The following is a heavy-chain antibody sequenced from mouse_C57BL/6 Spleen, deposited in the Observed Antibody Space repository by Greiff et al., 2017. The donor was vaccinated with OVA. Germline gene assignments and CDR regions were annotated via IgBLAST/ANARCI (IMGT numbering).Heavy chain of an antibody. CDR2: IDPENGDT. V-gene: IGHV14-4*01. D-gene: IGHD1-1*01. J-gene: IGHJ2*01. Sequence: EVQLQQSGAELVRPGASVKLSCTASGFNIKDDYMHWVKQRPEQGLEWIGWIDPENGDTEYASKFQGKATITADTSSNTAYLQLSSLTSEDTAVYYCTIGDYYGTFDYWGQGTTLTVSS. CDR3: TIGDYYGTFDY. CDR1: GFNIKDDY.